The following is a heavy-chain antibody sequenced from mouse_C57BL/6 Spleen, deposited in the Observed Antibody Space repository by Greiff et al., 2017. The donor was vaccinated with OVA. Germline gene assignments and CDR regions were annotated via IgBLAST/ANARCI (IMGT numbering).Heavy chain of an antibody. CDR1: GYTFTSYW. D-gene: IGHD1-1*01. Sequence: QVQLQQPGAELVKPGASVKLSCKASGYTFTSYWMQWVKPRPGQGLEWIGKIDPSDSYTNYNQKFKGKATLTVDTSSSTAYMQLSSLTSEDSAVYYCASSSRGFAYWGQGTLVTVSA. J-gene: IGHJ3*01. CDR3: ASSSRGFAY. V-gene: IGHV1-50*01. CDR2: IDPSDSYT.